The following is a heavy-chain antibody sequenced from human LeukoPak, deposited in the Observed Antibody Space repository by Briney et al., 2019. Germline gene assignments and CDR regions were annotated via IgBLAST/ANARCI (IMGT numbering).Heavy chain of an antibody. D-gene: IGHD3-22*01. CDR1: GFTFSSYG. CDR2: IWYDGSNK. CDR3: ARDYDSSGYPTPPGN. J-gene: IGHJ4*02. V-gene: IGHV3-33*01. Sequence: GRSLRLSCAASGFTFSSYGMHWVRQAPGKGLEWVAVIWYDGSNKYYADSVKGRFPISRDNSKNTLYLQMNSLRAEDTAVYYCARDYDSSGYPTPPGNWGQGTLVTVSS.